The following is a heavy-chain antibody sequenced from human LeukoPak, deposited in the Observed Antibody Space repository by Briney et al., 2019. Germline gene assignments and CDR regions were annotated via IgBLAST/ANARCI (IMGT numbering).Heavy chain of an antibody. CDR2: ISSISSYI. CDR1: GFTFSSYS. J-gene: IGHJ4*02. CDR3: ARDVHYDILTGYYVPAYYFDY. D-gene: IGHD3-9*01. Sequence: GGSLRLSCAASGFTFSSYSMNWVRQAPGKGLEWVSSISSISSYIYYADSVKGRFTISRDNAKNSLYLQMNSLRADDTAVYYCARDVHYDILTGYYVPAYYFDYWGQGTLVTVSS. V-gene: IGHV3-21*01.